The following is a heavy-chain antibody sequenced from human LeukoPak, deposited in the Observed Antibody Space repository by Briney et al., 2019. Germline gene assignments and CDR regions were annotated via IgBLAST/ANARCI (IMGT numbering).Heavy chain of an antibody. CDR2: ISYDGSNK. Sequence: HPGGSLRLSCAASGFTFSSYAMHWVRQAPGKGLEWVAVISYDGSNKYYADSVKGRFTISRDNSKNTLYLQMNSLRAEDTAVYYCATLNRPIDYWGHRTLVTASS. CDR1: GFTFSSYA. CDR3: ATLNRPIDY. D-gene: IGHD1-14*01. V-gene: IGHV3-30*01. J-gene: IGHJ4*01.